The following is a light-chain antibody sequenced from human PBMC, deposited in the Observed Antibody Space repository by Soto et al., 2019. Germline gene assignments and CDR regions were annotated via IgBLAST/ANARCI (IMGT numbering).Light chain of an antibody. Sequence: QSALTQPASVSGSPGQSIIISCTGTSNDVGGHDYVSWYQQHPGKAPKLLIYDVRSRASGVSDRFSGSKSGHTASLTISGSRPEYEADYYCASYTSSSTLVFGTGTKLTVL. CDR2: DVR. V-gene: IGLV2-14*03. J-gene: IGLJ1*01. CDR1: SNDVGGHDY. CDR3: ASYTSSSTLV.